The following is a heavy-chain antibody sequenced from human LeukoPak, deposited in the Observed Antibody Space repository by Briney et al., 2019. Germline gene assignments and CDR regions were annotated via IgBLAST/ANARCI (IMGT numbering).Heavy chain of an antibody. D-gene: IGHD3-10*01. CDR3: ARLDYGSGSYLYY. J-gene: IGHJ4*02. CDR1: GGSISSYY. V-gene: IGHV4-59*12. CDR2: IYYSGST. Sequence: SETLSLTCTVSGGSISSYYWSWIRQPPGKGLEWIGYIYYSGSTNYNPSLKSRVTISVDTSKNQFSLKLSSVTAADTAVYYCARLDYGSGSYLYYWGQGTLVTVS.